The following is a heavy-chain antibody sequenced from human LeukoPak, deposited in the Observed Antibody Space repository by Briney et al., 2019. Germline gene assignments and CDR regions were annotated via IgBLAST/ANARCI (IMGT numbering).Heavy chain of an antibody. CDR2: IIPIFGTA. Sequence: SVKVSCKASGGTFSSYAISWVRQAPGQGLEWMGRIIPIFGTANYAQKFQGRVTITTDEYTSTAYMELSSLRSEDTAVYYCARDQGPYYYDSSGYYDYWGQGTLVTVSS. D-gene: IGHD3-22*01. J-gene: IGHJ4*02. CDR3: ARDQGPYYYDSSGYYDY. V-gene: IGHV1-69*05. CDR1: GGTFSSYA.